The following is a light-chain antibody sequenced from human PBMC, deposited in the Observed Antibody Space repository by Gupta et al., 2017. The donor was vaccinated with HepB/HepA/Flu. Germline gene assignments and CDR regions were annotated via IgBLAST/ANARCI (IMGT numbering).Light chain of an antibody. CDR2: RNN. Sequence: SVLTQPPSASGTPGQRVTISCSGSSFNIGSSYVYWYQQLPGAAPKLLIYRNNQRPSGVPDRFSGSKSGTSASLAISGLRAEDEADYYCAALDDSRGGRVFGGGTKLTVL. CDR3: AALDDSRGGRV. CDR1: SFNIGSSY. V-gene: IGLV1-47*01. J-gene: IGLJ2*01.